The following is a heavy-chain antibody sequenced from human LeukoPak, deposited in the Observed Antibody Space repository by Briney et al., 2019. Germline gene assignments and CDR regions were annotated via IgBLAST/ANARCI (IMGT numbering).Heavy chain of an antibody. V-gene: IGHV3-30*02. CDR1: GFIFSNYG. Sequence: GGSLRLSCAASGFIFSNYGMHWVRQTPGKGLEWVAFIRYDGSNKYYGDSVKGRYTISRDNSKNTLYLQMNSLRVEDTAVYYCAKDEVFSSAWYFDYWGQGTLVTVSS. CDR3: AKDEVFSSAWYFDY. CDR2: IRYDGSNK. J-gene: IGHJ4*02. D-gene: IGHD6-19*01.